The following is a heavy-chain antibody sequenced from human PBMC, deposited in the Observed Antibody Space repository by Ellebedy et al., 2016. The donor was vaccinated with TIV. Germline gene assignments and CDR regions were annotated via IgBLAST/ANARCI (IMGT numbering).Heavy chain of an antibody. D-gene: IGHD3-16*01. CDR3: ARDNNDDLGKYLQH. J-gene: IGHJ1*01. Sequence: GESLKISXAASGFTFSNYWMSWVRQAPGKGLEWMANINQDGSDKNYVDSLKGRFTISRDNAKNSLHLQVNSLRAEDTAVYYCARDNNDDLGKYLQHWGQGTLVTVSS. CDR2: INQDGSDK. CDR1: GFTFSNYW. V-gene: IGHV3-7*01.